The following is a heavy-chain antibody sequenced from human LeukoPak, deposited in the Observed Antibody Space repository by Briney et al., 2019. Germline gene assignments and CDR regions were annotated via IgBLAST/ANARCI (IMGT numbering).Heavy chain of an antibody. D-gene: IGHD6-19*01. J-gene: IGHJ6*03. CDR3: ATTYSSGWYEGELNYYYYYYMDV. Sequence: GASVKVSCKASGGTFSSYAISWVRQAPGQGLEWMGGIIPIFGTANYAQKFQGRVTITADKSTSTAYMELSSLRSEDTAVYYCATTYSSGWYEGELNYYYYYYMDVWGKGTTVTVSS. CDR2: IIPIFGTA. V-gene: IGHV1-69*06. CDR1: GGTFSSYA.